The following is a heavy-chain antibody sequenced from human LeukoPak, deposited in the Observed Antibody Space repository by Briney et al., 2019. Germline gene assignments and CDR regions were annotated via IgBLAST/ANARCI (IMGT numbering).Heavy chain of an antibody. Sequence: SVKVSCKASGGTFSSYAISWVRQAPGQGLEWMGRIIPILGIANYAQKFQGRVTITADKSTSTAYMELRSLRSDDTAVYYCARDVEGDYYYDSSGYKVTDYWGQGTLVTVSS. CDR3: ARDVEGDYYYDSSGYKVTDY. J-gene: IGHJ4*02. D-gene: IGHD3-22*01. CDR1: GGTFSSYA. CDR2: IIPILGIA. V-gene: IGHV1-69*04.